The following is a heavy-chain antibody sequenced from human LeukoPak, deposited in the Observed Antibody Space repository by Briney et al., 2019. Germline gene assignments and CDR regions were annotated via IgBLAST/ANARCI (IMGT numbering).Heavy chain of an antibody. V-gene: IGHV3-53*05. CDR1: GFTVSSNY. D-gene: IGHD3-10*01. J-gene: IGHJ3*02. CDR2: IYVDGST. Sequence: GGSLRLSCAASGFTVSSNYMNWVRQAPGKGLEWVSGIYVDGSTYYADSVKGRFTISRDNSKNTLYLQMNSLRAEDTAVYYCARTYYYGSGSYYKGGNAFDIWGQGTMVTVSS. CDR3: ARTYYYGSGSYYKGGNAFDI.